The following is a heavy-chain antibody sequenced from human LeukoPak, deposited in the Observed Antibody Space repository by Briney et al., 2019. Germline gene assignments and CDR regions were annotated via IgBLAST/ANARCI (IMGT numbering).Heavy chain of an antibody. Sequence: PGGSLRLSCEASGLTVTNNYMSWVRQPPGKGLEWVSVMYSGGSIYYADSVKGRFTISRDNSRNTLYLQMNSLRAEDTAVYYCASGATIGYQLLPPDYWGQGTLVTVSS. CDR2: MYSGGSI. CDR1: GLTVTNNY. CDR3: ASGATIGYQLLPPDY. D-gene: IGHD2-2*01. J-gene: IGHJ4*02. V-gene: IGHV3-53*01.